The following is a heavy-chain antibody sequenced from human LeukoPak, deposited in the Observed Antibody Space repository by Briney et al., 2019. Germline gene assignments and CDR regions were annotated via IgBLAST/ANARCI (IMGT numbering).Heavy chain of an antibody. Sequence: PSETLSLTCTASGGSISSYYWSWIRQPPGKGLEWIGYIYYSGSTNYNPSLKSRVTISVDTSKNQFSLKLSSVTAADTAVYYCASKRSYYDFWSGYGDYYYYGMDVWGQGTTVTVSS. CDR1: GGSISSYY. CDR2: IYYSGST. D-gene: IGHD3-3*01. CDR3: ASKRSYYDFWSGYGDYYYYGMDV. V-gene: IGHV4-59*08. J-gene: IGHJ6*02.